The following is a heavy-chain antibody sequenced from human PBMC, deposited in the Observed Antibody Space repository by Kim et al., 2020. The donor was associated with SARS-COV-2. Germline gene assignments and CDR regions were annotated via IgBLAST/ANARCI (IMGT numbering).Heavy chain of an antibody. V-gene: IGHV4-34*01. CDR1: GLSFSGYY. Sequence: SETLSLTCAVYGLSFSGYYLSWIRQPPGKGLEWIGEINHSGSTNYNPSLKSRVTISVDTSKNQFSLKLSSVTAADTAVYYCAREGSQHIVVVTAIPAEVRDAFDIWGQGTMVTVSS. J-gene: IGHJ3*02. CDR3: AREGSQHIVVVTAIPAEVRDAFDI. CDR2: INHSGST. D-gene: IGHD2-21*02.